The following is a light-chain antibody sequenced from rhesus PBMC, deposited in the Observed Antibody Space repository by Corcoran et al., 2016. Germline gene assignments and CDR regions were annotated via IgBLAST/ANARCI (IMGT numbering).Light chain of an antibody. Sequence: DIQMTQSPSSLSASVGDRVTITCRASQGISSYLAWYPQKPGKAPKLLIYASSPLQSGVPSRFSRSGSGTDFTLTIISLQPEDFATYYCQQHNSYPLTFGGGTKVELK. CDR3: QQHNSYPLT. J-gene: IGKJ4*01. CDR2: ASS. CDR1: QGISSY. V-gene: IGKV1-25*01.